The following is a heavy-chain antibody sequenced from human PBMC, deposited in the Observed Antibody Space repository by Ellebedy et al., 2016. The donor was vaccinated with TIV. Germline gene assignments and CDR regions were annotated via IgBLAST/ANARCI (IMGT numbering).Heavy chain of an antibody. CDR3: SRGGGGGILVVPGAMDEP. CDR2: ISHDGSNK. D-gene: IGHD2-2*01. Sequence: GESLKISCASSGFTFSSYAMHWVRQAPGKGLEWVAVISHDGSNKYNADSVKGRFSISRDNSKNTMYLQMNSLRPEDTAVYYCSRGGGGGILVVPGAMDEPWGQGTLVTVSS. J-gene: IGHJ5*02. V-gene: IGHV3-30-3*01. CDR1: GFTFSSYA.